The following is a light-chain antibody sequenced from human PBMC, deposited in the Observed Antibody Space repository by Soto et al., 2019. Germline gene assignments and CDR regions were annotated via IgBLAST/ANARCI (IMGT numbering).Light chain of an antibody. V-gene: IGKV2-24*01. Sequence: EIVMTQTPLSSPVTLGQPASISCKSSQSLVARDGNTYLNWLHQRPGQPPRLLIYKVSNRFSGVTDRFSGSGAGTDFTLQISRVEPEYVGIYFFMQATQLRTFGQGTRLEIK. CDR1: QSLVARDGNTY. J-gene: IGKJ5*01. CDR2: KVS. CDR3: MQATQLRT.